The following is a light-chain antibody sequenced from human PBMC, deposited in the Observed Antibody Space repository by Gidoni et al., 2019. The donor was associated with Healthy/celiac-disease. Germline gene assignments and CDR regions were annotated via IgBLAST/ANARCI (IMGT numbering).Light chain of an antibody. V-gene: IGKV3-15*01. Sequence: EIVMTQSPATLSVSPGERATLSCRASQSVSSNLAWYQKKPGQAPRLLIYVASTRATGIPARFSGSVSGTEFTLTISSLQSEDFAVYYCQQYNNWPKTFGQGTKVEIK. CDR2: VAS. CDR3: QQYNNWPKT. CDR1: QSVSSN. J-gene: IGKJ1*01.